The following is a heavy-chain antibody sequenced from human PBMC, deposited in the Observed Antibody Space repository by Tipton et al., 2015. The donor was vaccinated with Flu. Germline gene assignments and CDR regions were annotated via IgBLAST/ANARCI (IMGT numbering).Heavy chain of an antibody. CDR2: IFHTGRN. D-gene: IGHD3-16*01. J-gene: IGHJ6*02. V-gene: IGHV4-4*01. CDR3: AQARGDFNDYCGLDA. CDR1: GVSINSDYW. Sequence: TLSLTCTVSGVSINSDYWWTWVRQPPGKGLEWVGEIFHTGRNIYTPSPRGRGTISVDKSQSHFSLSLSSVTAADTAVYFCAQARGDFNDYCGLDAGGQGTTVTFS.